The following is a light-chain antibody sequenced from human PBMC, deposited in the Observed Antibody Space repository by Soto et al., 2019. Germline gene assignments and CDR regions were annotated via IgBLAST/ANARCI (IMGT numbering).Light chain of an antibody. CDR1: QSVLYSSNNKNY. V-gene: IGKV4-1*01. J-gene: IGKJ3*01. Sequence: DIVMTQSPDSLAVSLGERATINCKSSQSVLYSSNNKNYLAWYQQKPGQPPKLLIYWASTRESGVPDRFSGSGSGKDFTLNISSPQAEYVAVYYCQQYYSTPLFTFGPGTKVDIK. CDR3: QQYYSTPLFT. CDR2: WAS.